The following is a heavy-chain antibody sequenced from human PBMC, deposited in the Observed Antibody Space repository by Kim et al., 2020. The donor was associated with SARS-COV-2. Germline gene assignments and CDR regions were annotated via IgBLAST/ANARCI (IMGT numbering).Heavy chain of an antibody. D-gene: IGHD1-26*01. CDR2: VYNSGTT. CDR3: ACNVGSTPDYYFDY. V-gene: IGHV4-39*07. CDR1: GVSISTNYHY. Sequence: SETLSLTCSVSGVSISTNYHYWGWVRQSPWKGLEWIGSVYNSGTTYYNPSLKSRVTILGDTSKNQFSLNMKSVTAADTAVYYCACNVGSTPDYYFDYWG. J-gene: IGHJ4*01.